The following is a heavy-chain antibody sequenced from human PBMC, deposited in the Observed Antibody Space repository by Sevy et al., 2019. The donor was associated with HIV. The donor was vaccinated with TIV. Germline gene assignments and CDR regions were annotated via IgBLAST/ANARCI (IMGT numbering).Heavy chain of an antibody. CDR3: ARDGRDIVVVPAATDGMDV. D-gene: IGHD2-2*01. V-gene: IGHV1-69*13. J-gene: IGHJ6*02. Sequence: SVKVSCKASGGTFSSYAISWVRQAPGQGLEWMGGIILIFGTANYAQKFQGRVTITADESTSTAYMELSSLRSEDTAVYYCARDGRDIVVVPAATDGMDVWGQGTTVTVSS. CDR2: IILIFGTA. CDR1: GGTFSSYA.